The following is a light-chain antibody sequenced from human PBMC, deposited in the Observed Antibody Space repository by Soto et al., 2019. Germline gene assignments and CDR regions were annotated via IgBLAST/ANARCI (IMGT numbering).Light chain of an antibody. CDR2: DVT. CDR3: TSYTTSSPYLV. V-gene: IGLV2-14*03. J-gene: IGLJ3*02. Sequence: QSALTQPASVSGSPGQSITISCTGTSSDVGGYNYVSWYQHHPGKAPKLMIYDVTNRPSGVSNRFSGSKSGNTASLTISGXXAEXXXXXXCTSYTTSSPYLVFGGGTKLTVL. CDR1: SSDVGGYNY.